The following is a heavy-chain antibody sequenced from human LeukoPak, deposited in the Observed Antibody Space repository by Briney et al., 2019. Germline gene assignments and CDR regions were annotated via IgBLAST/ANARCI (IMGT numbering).Heavy chain of an antibody. CDR1: GFSLSSYA. D-gene: IGHD3-22*01. V-gene: IGHV3-23*01. CDR2: ISGSGGTT. J-gene: IGHJ5*02. Sequence: GGALRLSCAASGFSLSSYAMSWVRQAAGKGLEWVSSISGSGGTTYYADSVKGRFTISRDNSKNMLYLQVSSLRAEDTAIYYCAKDRGNYYDTPRFDPWGQGTLVTVSS. CDR3: AKDRGNYYDTPRFDP.